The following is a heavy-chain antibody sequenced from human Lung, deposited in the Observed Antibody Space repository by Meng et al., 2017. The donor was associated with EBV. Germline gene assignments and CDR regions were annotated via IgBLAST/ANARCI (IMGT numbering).Heavy chain of an antibody. J-gene: IGHJ4*02. CDR1: GGSFSGYY. D-gene: IGHD4-17*01. Sequence: QGRLRQWGAGLLKPSETLSLTCAVYGGSFSGYYWSWIRQPPGKGLEWIGEINHSGSTNYNPSLKSRVTISVDTSKTQFSLKLTSVTAADTAVYFCARAAGSLTTLPVFWGRGTLVTVFS. CDR2: INHSGST. V-gene: IGHV4-34*01. CDR3: ARAAGSLTTLPVF.